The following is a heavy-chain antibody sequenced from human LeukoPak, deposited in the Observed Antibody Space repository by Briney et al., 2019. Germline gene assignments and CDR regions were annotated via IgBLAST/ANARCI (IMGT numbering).Heavy chain of an antibody. J-gene: IGHJ4*02. CDR3: AKEYCSGGSCYSFDY. CDR1: GFTFSSYT. V-gene: IGHV3-23*01. D-gene: IGHD2-15*01. CDR2: ISGSGGST. Sequence: GRSLRLSCAASGFTFSSYTMSWVRQAPGKGLEWVSAISGSGGSTYYADTVKGRFTISRDNSKNTLYLQMNSLRAEDTAVYYCAKEYCSGGSCYSFDYWGQGTLVTVSS.